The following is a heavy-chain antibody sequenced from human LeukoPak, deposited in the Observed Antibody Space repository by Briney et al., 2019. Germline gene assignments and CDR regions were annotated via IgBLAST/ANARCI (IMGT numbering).Heavy chain of an antibody. CDR3: ARVPYSSGWYRHNYYYYYYMDV. CDR1: GYTFTSYG. J-gene: IGHJ6*03. Sequence: GASVKVSCKASGYTFTSYGISWVRQAPGQGLEWMGWISAYNGNTNYAQKLQGRVTMTTDTSTSTAYMELRSLRSDDTAVYYCARVPYSSGWYRHNYYYYYYMDVWGKGTTVTISS. D-gene: IGHD6-19*01. CDR2: ISAYNGNT. V-gene: IGHV1-18*01.